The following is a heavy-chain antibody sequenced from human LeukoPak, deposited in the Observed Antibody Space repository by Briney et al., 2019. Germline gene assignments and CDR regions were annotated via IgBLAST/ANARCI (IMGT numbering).Heavy chain of an antibody. CDR1: GFTFSSYP. Sequence: GRSLRLSCAASGFTFSSYPMHWVRQAPGKGLEWVAVIGYDGVNKFYTDSVKGRFTISRDDSKNTLHLQMDSLRAEDTAVYYCARDFIRGAPDYLDQWGQGTLVTVSS. J-gene: IGHJ4*02. V-gene: IGHV3-30*04. CDR2: IGYDGVNK. D-gene: IGHD3-10*01. CDR3: ARDFIRGAPDYLDQ.